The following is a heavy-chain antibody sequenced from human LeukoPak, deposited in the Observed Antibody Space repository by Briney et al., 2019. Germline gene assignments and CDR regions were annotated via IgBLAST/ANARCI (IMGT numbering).Heavy chain of an antibody. CDR1: GYTFTTHG. J-gene: IGHJ5*02. CDR3: ARDGYCSGGSCFSGWFDP. V-gene: IGHV1-18*01. CDR2: ISAYNGNT. Sequence: ASVKVSCKASGYTFTTHGIIWVRQAPGQGLEWMGWISAYNGNTNYAQKFQGRVSMTTDTSTSTAYMQLRSLRSDDTAVYYCARDGYCSGGSCFSGWFDPWGQGTLVTVSS. D-gene: IGHD2-15*01.